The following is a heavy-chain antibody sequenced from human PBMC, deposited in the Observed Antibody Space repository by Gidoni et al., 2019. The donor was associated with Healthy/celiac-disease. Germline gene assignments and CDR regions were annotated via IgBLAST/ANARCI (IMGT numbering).Heavy chain of an antibody. V-gene: IGHV4-59*08. CDR1: GGSISSYY. Sequence: QVQLQESGPGLVKPSETLSLTCTVSGGSISSYYWSWIRQPPGKGLEWIGYIYYCGSTNYNPSLKSRVTISVDTSKNQFSLKLSSVTAADTAVYYCARWSIAAPSYYYGMDVWGQGTTVTVSS. CDR3: ARWSIAAPSYYYGMDV. J-gene: IGHJ6*02. D-gene: IGHD6-6*01. CDR2: IYYCGST.